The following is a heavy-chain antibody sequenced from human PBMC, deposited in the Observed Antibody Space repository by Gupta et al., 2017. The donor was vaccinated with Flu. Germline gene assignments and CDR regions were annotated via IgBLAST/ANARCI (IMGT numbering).Heavy chain of an antibody. D-gene: IGHD4-4*01. Sequence: QVQLVEHGGGVVQPGRSLRLSCEASGFMLTNYGMHWLRQAPGKGLEWVALISYNCSKKYDEDSVKGRFTISRDTSKNTLYLQMNTLKVEDTALYYCVKEGAYSSWGQGTLVTVSS. J-gene: IGHJ4*02. CDR2: ISYNCSKK. CDR3: VKEGAYSS. V-gene: IGHV3-30*18. CDR1: GFMLTNYG.